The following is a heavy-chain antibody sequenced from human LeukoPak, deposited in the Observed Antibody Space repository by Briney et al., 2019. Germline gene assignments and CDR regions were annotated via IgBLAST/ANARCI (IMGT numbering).Heavy chain of an antibody. Sequence: KTSETLSLTCTVSGGSISSYYWCWIRQPPGKGLEWIGYIYYSGSTNYNPSLKSRVTISVDTSKNQFSLKLSSVTAADTAVYYCARVRGIVGAHNWFDPWGQGTLVTVSS. J-gene: IGHJ5*02. V-gene: IGHV4-59*01. CDR1: GGSISSYY. D-gene: IGHD1-26*01. CDR3: ARVRGIVGAHNWFDP. CDR2: IYYSGST.